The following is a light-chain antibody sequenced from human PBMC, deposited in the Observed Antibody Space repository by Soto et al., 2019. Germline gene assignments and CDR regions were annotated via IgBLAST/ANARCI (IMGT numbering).Light chain of an antibody. CDR2: GNS. V-gene: IGLV1-40*01. CDR1: SSNIGAGYD. Sequence: QSVLTQPPSVSGAPGQRVTISCTGSSSNIGAGYDVHWYQQLPGTAPKLLIYGNSNRPSGVPDRFSGSKSGTSASLAITGLQAEDEADYYCQSYDNSLRGEGVFGGGTKVTVL. CDR3: QSYDNSLRGEGV. J-gene: IGLJ2*01.